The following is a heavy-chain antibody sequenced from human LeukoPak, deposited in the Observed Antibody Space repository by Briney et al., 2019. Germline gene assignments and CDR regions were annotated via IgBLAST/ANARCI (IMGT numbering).Heavy chain of an antibody. J-gene: IGHJ4*02. D-gene: IGHD2-2*01. Sequence: PGGSLRLSSAASVFSLSRYGMHRVPPAPRKGGEWGAVVWFEGSNKYYADSVKGRFTLSRENSQNTRCMRMRSLRDPDTALYDIARGGYCSSTSCYFLLQYYFDYWGQGTLVTVSS. CDR1: VFSLSRYG. CDR3: ARGGYCSSTSCYFLLQYYFDY. V-gene: IGHV3-33*01. CDR2: VWFEGSNK.